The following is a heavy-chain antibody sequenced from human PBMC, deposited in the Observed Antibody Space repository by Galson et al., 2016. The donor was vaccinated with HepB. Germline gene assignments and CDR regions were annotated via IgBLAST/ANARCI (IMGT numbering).Heavy chain of an antibody. D-gene: IGHD3-22*01. CDR1: GYTFTSYW. CDR2: IYCGDSES. CDR3: ARPRGLGCVRGLCHFSGFDI. V-gene: IGHV5-51*01. Sequence: QSGAEVKKPGESLRISCTGSGYTFTSYWIAWVRQMPGRGLEWLGIIYCGDSESRYSPSFQGQVTMSVDKSINTAYLQWSSLKASDTGMDFCARPRGLGCVRGLCHFSGFDIWGRGTVVTVSS. J-gene: IGHJ3*02.